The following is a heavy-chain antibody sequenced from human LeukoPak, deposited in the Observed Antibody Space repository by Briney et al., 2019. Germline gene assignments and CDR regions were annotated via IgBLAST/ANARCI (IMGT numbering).Heavy chain of an antibody. D-gene: IGHD2-15*01. CDR2: INHSGST. V-gene: IGHV4-34*01. CDR3: ARGLGYCSDGSCYPGWFDP. CDR1: GGSFSGYY. Sequence: SETLSLTCAVYGGSFSGYYWSWIRQPPGKGLEWIGEINHSGSTNYNPSLKSRVTISVDTSKNQFSLKLSSVTAADTAVYYCARGLGYCSDGSCYPGWFDPWGQGTLVTVSS. J-gene: IGHJ5*02.